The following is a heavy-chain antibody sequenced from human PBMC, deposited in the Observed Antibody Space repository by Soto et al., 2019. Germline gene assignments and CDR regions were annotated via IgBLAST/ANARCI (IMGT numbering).Heavy chain of an antibody. D-gene: IGHD3-10*01. V-gene: IGHV4-31*03. CDR3: ASSALQWFGELSWYFDL. CDR1: GGSISSGGYY. J-gene: IGHJ2*01. CDR2: IYYSGST. Sequence: QVQLQESGPGLVKPSQTLSLTCTVSGGSISSGGYYWSWIRQHPGKGLEWIGYIYYSGSTYYNPSLKSRVTISVDTSKTQFSLKLSSVTAADTAVYYCASSALQWFGELSWYFDLWGRGTLVTVSS.